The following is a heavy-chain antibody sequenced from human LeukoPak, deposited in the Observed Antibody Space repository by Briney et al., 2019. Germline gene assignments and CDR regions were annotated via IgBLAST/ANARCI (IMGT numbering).Heavy chain of an antibody. J-gene: IGHJ6*03. D-gene: IGHD6-13*01. CDR2: ISYSGST. CDR3: ARHTPKDIAAAGAGYYYYMDV. Sequence: TSETLSLTCTVSGGSISSYYWSWIRQPPGKGLEYIGYISYSGSTNYNPSLKRRVTMSVDTSKNQFSLKLSSVTATDTAVYYCARHTPKDIAAAGAGYYYYMDVWGKGTTVTVSS. CDR1: GGSISSYY. V-gene: IGHV4-59*08.